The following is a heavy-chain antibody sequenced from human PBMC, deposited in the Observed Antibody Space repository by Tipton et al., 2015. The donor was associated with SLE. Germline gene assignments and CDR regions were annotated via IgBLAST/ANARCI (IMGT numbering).Heavy chain of an antibody. CDR1: GGSINSYNW. CDR3: ARWLPLTGINV. CDR2: IYHSGTT. Sequence: TLSLTCAVSGGSINSYNWWTWVRQPPGKGLEWIGEIYHSGTTNYNPSLKSRITISLDKSNNHFSLKLTSVTAADTAVYYCARWLPLTGINVWGQGAPVTVSS. D-gene: IGHD5-18*01. V-gene: IGHV4-4*02. J-gene: IGHJ6*02.